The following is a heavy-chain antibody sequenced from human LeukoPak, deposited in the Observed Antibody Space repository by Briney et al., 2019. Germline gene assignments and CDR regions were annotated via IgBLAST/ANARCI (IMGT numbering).Heavy chain of an antibody. CDR2: ISAYNGNT. Sequence: ASVKVSCKASGYTFTSYGISWVRQAPGQRLEWMGWISAYNGNTNYAQKLQGRVPMTTDTSTSTAYMALRSLRSDDTAVYYCARVRTPRYYYDSSGYPRDYWGQGTLVTVSS. CDR1: GYTFTSYG. D-gene: IGHD3-22*01. CDR3: ARVRTPRYYYDSSGYPRDY. V-gene: IGHV1-18*01. J-gene: IGHJ4*02.